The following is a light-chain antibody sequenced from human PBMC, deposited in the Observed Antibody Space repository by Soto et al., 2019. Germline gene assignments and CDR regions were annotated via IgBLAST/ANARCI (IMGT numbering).Light chain of an antibody. Sequence: QSVLTQPPSASGTPGQRVTISCSGSSSSIGSNSVNWYQQLPRTAPKVLIYTNSQRPSGVPDRFSGSKSRTSASLAISGLQPEDEADYYCAAWDGSLNVYVFGTGTKLTVL. CDR3: AAWDGSLNVYV. CDR2: TNS. V-gene: IGLV1-44*01. J-gene: IGLJ1*01. CDR1: SSSIGSNS.